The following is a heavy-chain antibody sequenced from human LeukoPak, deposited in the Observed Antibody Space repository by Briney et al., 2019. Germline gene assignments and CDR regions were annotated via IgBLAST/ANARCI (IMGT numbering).Heavy chain of an antibody. D-gene: IGHD6-19*01. CDR1: GGSFSGYY. J-gene: IGHJ4*02. Sequence: PSETLSLTCAVYGGSFSGYYWSWIRQPPGKGLKWIGEINHSGSTNYNPSLKSRVTISVDTSKNQFSLKLSSVTAADTAVYYCAREGIAVAGVRGTNFDYWGQGTLVTVSS. CDR3: AREGIAVAGVRGTNFDY. V-gene: IGHV4-34*01. CDR2: INHSGST.